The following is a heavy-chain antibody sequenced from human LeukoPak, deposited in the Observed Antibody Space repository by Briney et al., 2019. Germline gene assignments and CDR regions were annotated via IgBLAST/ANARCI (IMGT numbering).Heavy chain of an antibody. V-gene: IGHV3-73*01. CDR2: IRSKARSYTT. CDR1: GFTFSSYA. D-gene: IGHD2-15*01. Sequence: GRSLRLSCAASGFTFSSYAMHWVRQASGRGLEWVGLIRSKARSYTTVYAEAVKGRFSISRDDSENTAYLQMNSLKADDTAVYYCTRQDCSGGSCSYVDYWGQGTLVTVSS. CDR3: TRQDCSGGSCSYVDY. J-gene: IGHJ4*02.